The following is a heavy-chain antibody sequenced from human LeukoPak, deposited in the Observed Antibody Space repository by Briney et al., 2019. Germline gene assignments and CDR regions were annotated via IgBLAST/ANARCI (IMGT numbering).Heavy chain of an antibody. Sequence: PGGSLRLSCAASGFTVSSNYMSWVRQAPGKGLEWVSVIYSGGSTYYADSVKGRFTICRDNSKNTLYLQMNSLRAEDTAVYYCASLISWASSDYWGQGTLVTVSS. CDR2: IYSGGST. D-gene: IGHD1-26*01. J-gene: IGHJ4*02. V-gene: IGHV3-66*02. CDR3: ASLISWASSDY. CDR1: GFTVSSNY.